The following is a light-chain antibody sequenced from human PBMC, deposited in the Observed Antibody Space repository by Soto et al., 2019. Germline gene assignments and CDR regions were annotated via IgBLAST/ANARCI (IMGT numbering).Light chain of an antibody. CDR3: LEHSTYPWT. V-gene: IGKV1-17*01. Sequence: DIQMTQFPSSLSASVGDRVTITCRASQGIRNDLGWYQQKPGKAPKRLIYAASSLQSGVPSTFSGSGSGTDFTLAISSLQTEDFVTFYCLEHSTYPWTFGQGTKVEIK. CDR2: AAS. J-gene: IGKJ1*01. CDR1: QGIRND.